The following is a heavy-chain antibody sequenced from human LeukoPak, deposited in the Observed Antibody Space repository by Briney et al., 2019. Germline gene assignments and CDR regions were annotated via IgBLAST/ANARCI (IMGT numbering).Heavy chain of an antibody. CDR3: ARGGEVVRGVIGLPYYYYMDV. Sequence: SETLSLTCAVSGGSFSGYSWSWIRQPPGKGLEWIGEINHSGSTNYNPSLKSRVTISVDTSQNQFSLKLSSLTAADTAVYYSARGGEVVRGVIGLPYYYYMDVWGKGTTVTVSS. CDR2: INHSGST. V-gene: IGHV4-34*01. D-gene: IGHD3-10*01. CDR1: GGSFSGYS. J-gene: IGHJ6*03.